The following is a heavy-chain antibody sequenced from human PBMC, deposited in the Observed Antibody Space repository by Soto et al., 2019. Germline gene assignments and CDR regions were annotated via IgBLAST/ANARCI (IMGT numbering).Heavy chain of an antibody. Sequence: ASVKVSCKASGYTFTNYGISWVRQAPGQGLEWMGWINPNSGGTNYAQKFQGWVTMTRDTSNSTAYMELSRLRSDDTAVYSCSRDSYVWGSYGLDYWGQGTLVTVSS. CDR1: GYTFTNYG. J-gene: IGHJ4*02. V-gene: IGHV1-2*04. CDR3: SRDSYVWGSYGLDY. D-gene: IGHD3-16*01. CDR2: INPNSGGT.